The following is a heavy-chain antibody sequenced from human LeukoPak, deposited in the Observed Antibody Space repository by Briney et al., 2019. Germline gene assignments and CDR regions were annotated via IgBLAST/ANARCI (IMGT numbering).Heavy chain of an antibody. CDR2: IQHDGSNK. V-gene: IGHV3-30*02. D-gene: IGHD3-9*01. CDR3: AKEWSVLLRYFD. CDR1: GFTFSSYG. Sequence: GGSLRLSCAASGFTFSSYGMHWVRQAPGKGLEWVAFIQHDGSNKYYADSVKGRFTISRDNSKNTLYLQMNSLRAEDTAVYYCAKEWSVLLRYFDWGQGTLVTVSS. J-gene: IGHJ4*02.